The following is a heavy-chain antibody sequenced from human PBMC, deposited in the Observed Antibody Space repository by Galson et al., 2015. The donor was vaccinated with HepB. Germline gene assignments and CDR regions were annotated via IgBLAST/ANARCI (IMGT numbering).Heavy chain of an antibody. CDR3: ARIEGLRYFAY. CDR1: GFTFSSYS. CDR2: ISSSSSTI. J-gene: IGHJ4*02. Sequence: SLRLSCAASGFTFSSYSMNWVRQAPGKGLEWVSYISSSSSTIYYADSVKGRFTISRDNAKNSLYLQMNSLRAEDTAVYYCARIEGLRYFAYWGQGTLVTVSS. V-gene: IGHV3-48*01. D-gene: IGHD5-12*01.